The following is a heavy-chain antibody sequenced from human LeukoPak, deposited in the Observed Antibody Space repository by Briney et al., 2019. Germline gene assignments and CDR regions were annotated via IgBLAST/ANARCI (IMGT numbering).Heavy chain of an antibody. Sequence: GGSLRLSCEASGFAFSVYAMSWLRQPPGEGLEWVSTINANSGTTSYAASVRGRFTISRDNSKNALYLQLTTLRADDTATYYCAKPISGGLAVTADWFHPWGQGTLVVVSS. CDR1: GFAFSVYA. J-gene: IGHJ5*01. D-gene: IGHD2-21*02. CDR2: INANSGTT. V-gene: IGHV3-23*01. CDR3: AKPISGGLAVTADWFHP.